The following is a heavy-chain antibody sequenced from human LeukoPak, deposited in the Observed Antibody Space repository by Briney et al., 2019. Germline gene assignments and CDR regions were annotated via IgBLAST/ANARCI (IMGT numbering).Heavy chain of an antibody. J-gene: IGHJ6*02. CDR2: ISWNSGSI. Sequence: GGSLRLSCAASGFTFDDYSMHWVRQAPWKGLEWVSGISWNSGSIGYADSVKGRFTISRDNAKNSLYLQMNSLRAEDTALYYCAKSWVKQRPQTYYYYGMDVWGQGTTVTVSS. CDR3: AKSWVKQRPQTYYYYGMDV. CDR1: GFTFDDYS. V-gene: IGHV3-9*01. D-gene: IGHD6-25*01.